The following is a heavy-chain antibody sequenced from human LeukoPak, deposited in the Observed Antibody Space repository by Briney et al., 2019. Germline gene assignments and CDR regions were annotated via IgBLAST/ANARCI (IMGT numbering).Heavy chain of an antibody. CDR2: ISGSGGST. D-gene: IGHD6-6*01. CDR3: AKAFIFSSGIDY. J-gene: IGHJ4*02. Sequence: GGSLRLSCAGSGFTFSSYAMSWVRQAPGKGLEWVSAISGSGGSTYYADFVKGRFTISRDNSKNTLYLQMNSLRAEDTAVYYCAKAFIFSSGIDYWGQGTLVTVSS. CDR1: GFTFSSYA. V-gene: IGHV3-23*01.